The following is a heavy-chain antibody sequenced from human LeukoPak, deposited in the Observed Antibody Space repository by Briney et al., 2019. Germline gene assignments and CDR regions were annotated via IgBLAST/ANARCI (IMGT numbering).Heavy chain of an antibody. CDR3: VRDPHALDY. CDR1: GFTFSTYS. CDR2: ISSSSTYI. Sequence: GGSLRLSCAASGFTFSTYSMNWVRQAPGKGLEWVSSISSSSTYIYYADSVKGRFTISRDNAKNSLYLQMNSLRDEDTAVYYCVRDPHALDYWGRGTLVTVSS. V-gene: IGHV3-21*01. J-gene: IGHJ4*02.